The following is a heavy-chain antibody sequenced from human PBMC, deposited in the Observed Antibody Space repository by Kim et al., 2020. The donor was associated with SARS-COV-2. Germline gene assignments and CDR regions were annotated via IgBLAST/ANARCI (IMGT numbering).Heavy chain of an antibody. J-gene: IGHJ6*02. CDR3: ARFATEYASSYYYYGMDV. CDR1: GFTFDDYG. D-gene: IGHD2-2*01. V-gene: IGHV3-20*01. CDR2: INWNGGST. Sequence: GGSLRLSCAASGFTFDDYGMSWVRQAPGKGLEWVSGINWNGGSTGYADSVKGRFTISRDNAKNSLYLQMNSLRAEDTALYHCARFATEYASSYYYYGMDVWGQGTTVTVSS.